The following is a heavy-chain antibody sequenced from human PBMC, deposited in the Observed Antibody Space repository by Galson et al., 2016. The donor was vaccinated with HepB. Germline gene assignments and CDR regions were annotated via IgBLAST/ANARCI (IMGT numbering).Heavy chain of an antibody. V-gene: IGHV4-34*01. CDR2: IDHSRGT. Sequence: SETLSLTCAVYGGSFRGYYWSLIRQPPGKGLAWIGEIDHSRGTNYNPSLKSRLPLAVDTSKNQFSLRLSSVTAADTALYYCARGRGGPFGDFIWGVSRHTAFFDFWGQGIMVTVSS. CDR1: GGSFRGYY. J-gene: IGHJ4*02. D-gene: IGHD3-16*01. CDR3: ARGRGGPFGDFIWGVSRHTAFFDF.